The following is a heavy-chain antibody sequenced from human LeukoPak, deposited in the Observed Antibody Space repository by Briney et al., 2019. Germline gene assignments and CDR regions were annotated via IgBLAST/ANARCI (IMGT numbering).Heavy chain of an antibody. V-gene: IGHV3-23*01. CDR3: AKDLNTDFWSGYYGCFDY. D-gene: IGHD3-3*01. CDR1: GFTFSTCA. J-gene: IGHJ4*02. Sequence: GGSLRLSCAASGFTFSTCAMNWVRQAPGRGLEWVSGISGNGASTYYADSVKGRFTISRDNSKNTLYLQMNSLRAEDTAVYYCAKDLNTDFWSGYYGCFDYWGQGTLVTVSS. CDR2: ISGNGAST.